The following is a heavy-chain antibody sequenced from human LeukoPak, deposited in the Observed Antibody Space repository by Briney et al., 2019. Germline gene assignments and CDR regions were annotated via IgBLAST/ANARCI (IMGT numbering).Heavy chain of an antibody. Sequence: GGSLRLSCAASGFTFSSYGMHWVRQAPGKGLEWVAFIRYDGSNKYYADSVRGRFTISRDNSKNTLYLQMNSLRAEDTAVYYCANQYPNDYGVNFGYWGQGTLVTVSS. V-gene: IGHV3-30*02. CDR1: GFTFSSYG. J-gene: IGHJ4*02. D-gene: IGHD4-17*01. CDR2: IRYDGSNK. CDR3: ANQYPNDYGVNFGY.